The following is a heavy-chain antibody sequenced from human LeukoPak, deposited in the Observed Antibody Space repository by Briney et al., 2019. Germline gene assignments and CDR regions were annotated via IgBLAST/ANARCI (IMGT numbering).Heavy chain of an antibody. J-gene: IGHJ4*02. D-gene: IGHD6-19*01. CDR2: INRSGST. CDR3: ARGIAVAGTLYYFDY. V-gene: IGHV4-34*01. Sequence: SETLSLTCAVYGGSFSSYYWSWIRQPPGKGLEWIGEINRSGSTNYNPSLKSRVTISVDTSKNQFSLKLSSVTAADTAVYYCARGIAVAGTLYYFDYWGQGTLVTVSS. CDR1: GGSFSSYY.